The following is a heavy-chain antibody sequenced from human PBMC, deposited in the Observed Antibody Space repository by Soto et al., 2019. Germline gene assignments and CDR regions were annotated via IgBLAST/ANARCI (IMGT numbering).Heavy chain of an antibody. CDR3: ARDIRGYSRAFDY. Sequence: PSETLSLTCTVSGGSVSSGIYYWSWIRQPPGKGLELIGYIYYSGSTNYNPSLKSRVTISVDTSKNQFSLKLSSVTTADTAIYYCARDIRGYSRAFDYWGQGTLVTSPQ. J-gene: IGHJ4*02. CDR1: GGSVSSGIYY. CDR2: IYYSGST. V-gene: IGHV4-61*01. D-gene: IGHD5-18*01.